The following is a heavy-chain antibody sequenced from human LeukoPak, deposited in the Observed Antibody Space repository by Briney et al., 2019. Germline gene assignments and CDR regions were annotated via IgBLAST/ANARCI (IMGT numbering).Heavy chain of an antibody. CDR2: INPNSGGT. V-gene: IGHV1-2*02. CDR1: GYTFTGYY. D-gene: IGHD3-22*01. J-gene: IGHJ4*02. CDR3: ARLTKYYYDSSGYYYDY. Sequence: ASVKVSCKAPGYTFTGYYMHWVRQAPGQGLEWMGWINPNSGGTNYAQKFQGRVTMTRDTSISTAYMELSRLRSDDTAVYYCARLTKYYYDSSGYYYDYWGQGTLVTVSS.